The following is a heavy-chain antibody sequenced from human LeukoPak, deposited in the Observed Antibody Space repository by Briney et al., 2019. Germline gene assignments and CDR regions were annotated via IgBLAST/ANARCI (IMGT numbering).Heavy chain of an antibody. CDR1: GGSISSFY. CDR3: AATIKRDYGDTNLDY. D-gene: IGHD4-17*01. CDR2: IYNRGNT. V-gene: IGHV4-59*01. J-gene: IGHJ4*02. Sequence: LETLSLTCTVSGGSISSFYWSWIRQPPGKGLEWIGYIYNRGNTNYNPSLKSRVTISEDTSQNHLSLQLRSVTAADTAVYYCAATIKRDYGDTNLDYWGQGTLVTVSS.